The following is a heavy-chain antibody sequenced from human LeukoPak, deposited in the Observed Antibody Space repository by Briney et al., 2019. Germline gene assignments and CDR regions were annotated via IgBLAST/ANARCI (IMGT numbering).Heavy chain of an antibody. J-gene: IGHJ4*02. Sequence: SVKVSCKASGGTFSSYAISWVRQAPGQGLEWMGGIIPIFGTANYAQKFQGRVTITTDESTSTAYMELSSLRSEDTAVYYCARVSFRDRSGYYYFDYWGQGTLVAVSS. V-gene: IGHV1-69*05. CDR1: GGTFSSYA. D-gene: IGHD3-22*01. CDR2: IIPIFGTA. CDR3: ARVSFRDRSGYYYFDY.